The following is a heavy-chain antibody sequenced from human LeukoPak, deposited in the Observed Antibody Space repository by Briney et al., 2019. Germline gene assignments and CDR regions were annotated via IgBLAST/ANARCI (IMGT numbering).Heavy chain of an antibody. CDR1: GFTFSSYA. CDR3: ARDHFYLDY. CDR2: ISGSGGST. D-gene: IGHD2/OR15-2a*01. Sequence: PGGSLRLSCAASGFTFSSYAMSWVRQAPGKGLEWVSAISGSGGSTYYADSVKGRFTISRDNAKNSLYLQMNSLRAEDTAVYYCARDHFYLDYWGQGTLVTVSS. V-gene: IGHV3-23*01. J-gene: IGHJ4*02.